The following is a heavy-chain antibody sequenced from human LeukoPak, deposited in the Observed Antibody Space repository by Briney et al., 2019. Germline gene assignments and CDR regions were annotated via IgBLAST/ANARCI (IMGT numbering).Heavy chain of an antibody. CDR3: ASGVEAATINELNY. Sequence: GGSLRLSCAASGFTFSNFWMHWVRQAPGKGLVWVSRIKGDGSVTTYADSLKGRFTISRDNAKNTLYLQMNSLSAEDTAVYYCASGVEAATINELNYWGQGTLVTVSS. J-gene: IGHJ4*02. D-gene: IGHD5-24*01. CDR1: GFTFSNFW. V-gene: IGHV3-74*01. CDR2: IKGDGSVT.